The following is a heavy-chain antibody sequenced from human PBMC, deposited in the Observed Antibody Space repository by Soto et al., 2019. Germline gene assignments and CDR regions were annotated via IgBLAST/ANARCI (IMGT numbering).Heavy chain of an antibody. J-gene: IGHJ4*02. CDR1: VYSFTSYW. D-gene: IGHD2-2*01. V-gene: IGHV5-10-1*01. CDR3: ARSDIVVVPAAREFDY. CDR2: IDPSDSYT. Sequence: PGESLKISCKGSVYSFTSYWISWVRQMPGKGLEWMGRIDPSDSYTNYSPSFQGHVTISADKSISTAYLQWSSLKASDTAMYYCARSDIVVVPAAREFDYWGQGTLVTVSS.